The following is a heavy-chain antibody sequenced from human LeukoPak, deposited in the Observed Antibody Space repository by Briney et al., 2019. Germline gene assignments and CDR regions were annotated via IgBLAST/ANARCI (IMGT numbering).Heavy chain of an antibody. Sequence: YPSETLSLTCTVSGGSISSYYWSWIRQPPGKGLEWIGYIYYSGSTNYNPSLKSRVTISVDTSKNQFSLKLSSVTAADTAVYCCARDRRDIVYPYYYGMDVWGQGTTVTVSS. D-gene: IGHD5-12*01. CDR2: IYYSGST. J-gene: IGHJ6*02. V-gene: IGHV4-59*01. CDR3: ARDRRDIVYPYYYGMDV. CDR1: GGSISSYY.